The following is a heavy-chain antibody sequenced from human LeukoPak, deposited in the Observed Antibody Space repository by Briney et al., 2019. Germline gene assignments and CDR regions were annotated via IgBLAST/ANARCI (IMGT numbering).Heavy chain of an antibody. CDR1: GFTFSSYW. CDR2: IKQDGSEK. Sequence: GGSLRLSCAASGFTFSSYWMSWVRQAPGKGLEWVANIKQDGSEKYYVDSVKGRFTISRDNAKNSLYLQMNSLRAEDTAVYYCARKGGAIFGYYYMDVWGKGTTVTVSS. V-gene: IGHV3-7*01. D-gene: IGHD3-3*01. J-gene: IGHJ6*03. CDR3: ARKGGAIFGYYYMDV.